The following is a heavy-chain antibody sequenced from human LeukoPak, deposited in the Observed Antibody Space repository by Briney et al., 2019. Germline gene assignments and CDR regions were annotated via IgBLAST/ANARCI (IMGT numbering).Heavy chain of an antibody. CDR3: AKVPMRGSTSLDY. Sequence: GSLELSWAASGFTFSSYGMHWVRQAPGKGLEWVAVISYDGSNKYYADSVKGRFTISRDNSKNTLYLQMNSLRAEDTAVYYCAKVPMRGSTSLDYWGQGTLVTVSS. CDR1: GFTFSSYG. J-gene: IGHJ4*02. D-gene: IGHD2-2*01. CDR2: ISYDGSNK. V-gene: IGHV3-30*18.